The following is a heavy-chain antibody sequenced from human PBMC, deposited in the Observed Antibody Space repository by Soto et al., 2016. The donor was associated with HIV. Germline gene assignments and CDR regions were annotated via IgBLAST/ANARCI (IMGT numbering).Heavy chain of an antibody. CDR1: GYTFGSYG. CDR3: ARDTWRGYSSGFDY. V-gene: IGHV1-18*01. J-gene: IGHJ4*02. Sequence: QVQLVQSGAGVKKPGASVNVSCKASGYTFGSYGISWVRQAPGQGLEWMGWISAYNGNTNYAHKLQGRVTMTTDPSTTTAYMELRRLRSDDTAVYYCARDTWRGYSSGFDYWAREPWSPSPQ. D-gene: IGHD5-18*01. CDR2: ISAYNGNT.